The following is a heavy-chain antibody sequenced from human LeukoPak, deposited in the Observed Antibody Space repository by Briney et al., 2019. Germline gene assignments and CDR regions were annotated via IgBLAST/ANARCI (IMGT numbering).Heavy chain of an antibody. D-gene: IGHD4-17*01. J-gene: IGHJ4*02. CDR2: IYTSGST. V-gene: IGHV4-61*02. CDR1: GGSISSGRYY. Sequence: SQTLSLTCTVSGGSISSGRYYWSWIRQPAGKGLEWIGRIYTSGSTQYNPSLKSRVTISLDTSENQFSPKLSSVTAADTAVYYCARADDYGLYFDYWGQGTLVTVSS. CDR3: ARADDYGLYFDY.